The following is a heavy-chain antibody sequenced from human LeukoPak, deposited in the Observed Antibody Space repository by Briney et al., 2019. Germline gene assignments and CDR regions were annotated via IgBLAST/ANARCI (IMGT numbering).Heavy chain of an antibody. V-gene: IGHV3-7*04. CDR1: GFTFSSYW. D-gene: IGHD6-13*01. J-gene: IGHJ4*02. CDR2: IKQDGSEK. Sequence: PGRSLRLSCAASGFTFSSYWMSWVRQAPGKGLEWVANIKQDGSEKYYVDSVKGRFTISRDNAKNSLYLQMNSLRAEDTAMYYCARVSIYSSSWYLRYWGQGTLVTVSS. CDR3: ARVSIYSSSWYLRY.